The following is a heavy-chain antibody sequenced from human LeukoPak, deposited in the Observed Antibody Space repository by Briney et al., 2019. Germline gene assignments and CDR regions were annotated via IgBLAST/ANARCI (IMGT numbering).Heavy chain of an antibody. J-gene: IGHJ4*02. CDR2: IYSSGST. D-gene: IGHD2-15*01. CDR3: ARHGSSRSPLNY. Sequence: PSETLSLTCTVSGGSISNYYWSWIRQPPRKGLEWIGYIYSSGSTNYNPSLESRVTISVDTSKNQFSLKLSSVTAADTALYYCARHGSSRSPLNYWGQGTLVTVSS. CDR1: GGSISNYY. V-gene: IGHV4-59*08.